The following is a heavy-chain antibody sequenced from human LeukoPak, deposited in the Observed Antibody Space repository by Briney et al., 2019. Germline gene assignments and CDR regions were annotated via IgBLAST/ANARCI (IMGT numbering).Heavy chain of an antibody. CDR3: ASHKYPVQAFDV. Sequence: SETLSLTCAVYGGSFSGYYWSWIRQSPGTGLEWIGEIHHGGSTNYNSSLESRVTISIDTSNNQFSLKLTSVTAADTAVYYCASHKYPVQAFDVWGQGTMVTVSS. CDR1: GGSFSGYY. D-gene: IGHD2-2*02. V-gene: IGHV4-34*01. CDR2: IHHGGST. J-gene: IGHJ3*01.